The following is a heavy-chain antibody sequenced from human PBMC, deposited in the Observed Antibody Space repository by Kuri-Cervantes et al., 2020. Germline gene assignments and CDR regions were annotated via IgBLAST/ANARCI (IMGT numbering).Heavy chain of an antibody. J-gene: IGHJ6*02. CDR3: AKTAGSGTYLSGGYGMDV. Sequence: GESLKISCAASGFTFSSYWMSWVRQAPGKGLEWVGRIKSKTDGGTTDYAAPVKGRFTISRDDSKNTLYLQMNSLKTEDTAVYYCAKTAGSGTYLSGGYGMDVWGQGTTVTVSS. V-gene: IGHV3-15*01. CDR1: GFTFSSYW. D-gene: IGHD3-10*01. CDR2: IKSKTDGGTT.